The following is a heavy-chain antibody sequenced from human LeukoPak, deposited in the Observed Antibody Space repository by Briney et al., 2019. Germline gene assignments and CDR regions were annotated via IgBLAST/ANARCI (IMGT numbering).Heavy chain of an antibody. CDR2: IYYSGST. D-gene: IGHD3-22*01. V-gene: IGHV4-59*01. CDR3: ARAGYYDSSGYYYDVFNWFDP. J-gene: IGHJ5*02. CDR1: GGSISSYY. Sequence: SETLSLTCTVSGGSISSYYWSWIRQPPGKGLEWIGYIYYSGSTNYNPSLKSRVTISVDTSKNQFSLKLSSVTAADTAVYYCARAGYYDSSGYYYDVFNWFDPWGQGTLVTVSS.